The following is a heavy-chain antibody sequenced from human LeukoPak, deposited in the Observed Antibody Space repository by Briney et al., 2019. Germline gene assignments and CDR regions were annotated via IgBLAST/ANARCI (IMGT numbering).Heavy chain of an antibody. D-gene: IGHD2-15*01. CDR3: ARDCSGGSCFFDY. Sequence: GGSLRLSCAASGFTFSSYSMNWVRQAPGKGLEWVSSISSSSYIYYADSVKGRFTISRDNAKNSLYLQMNSLRAEDTAVYYCARDCSGGSCFFDYWGQGTLVTVSS. J-gene: IGHJ4*02. V-gene: IGHV3-21*01. CDR2: ISSSSYI. CDR1: GFTFSSYS.